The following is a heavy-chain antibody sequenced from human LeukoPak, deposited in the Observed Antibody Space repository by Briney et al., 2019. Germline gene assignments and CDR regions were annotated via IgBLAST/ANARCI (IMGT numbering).Heavy chain of an antibody. J-gene: IGHJ4*02. CDR3: LTLIWFGELLRDY. V-gene: IGHV1-69*05. Sequence: ASVKVSCKAFGGTFSSYAISWVRQAPGQGLEWMGGIIPIFGTANYAQKFQGRVTITTDESTSTAYMELSSLRSEDTAVYYCLTLIWFGELLRDYWGQGTLVTVSS. CDR1: GGTFSSYA. D-gene: IGHD3-10*01. CDR2: IIPIFGTA.